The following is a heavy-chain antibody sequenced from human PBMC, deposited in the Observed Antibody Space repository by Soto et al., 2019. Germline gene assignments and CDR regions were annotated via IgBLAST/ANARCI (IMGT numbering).Heavy chain of an antibody. CDR1: GFTFSNYW. V-gene: IGHV3-7*01. CDR3: VTMVYFGWLLVGY. J-gene: IGHJ4*02. Sequence: EVHLVESGGALVQPGGSLRLSCAASGFTFSNYWMSWVRQAPGKGLEWLANIKQDGSEKYYVDSLRGRFTISRDNTQNSVYVQMNRLRAGDTAVYYCVTMVYFGWLLVGYWGQGTLVTVSS. CDR2: IKQDGSEK. D-gene: IGHD3-22*01.